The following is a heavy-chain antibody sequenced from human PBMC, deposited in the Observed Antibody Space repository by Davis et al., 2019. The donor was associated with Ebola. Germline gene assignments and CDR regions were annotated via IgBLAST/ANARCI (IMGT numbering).Heavy chain of an antibody. Sequence: AASVKVSCKASGGTFSSYAISWVRQAPGQGLEWMGGIIPIFGTANCAQKFQGRVTITADESTSTAYMELSSLRSEDTAVYYCARAPGGYSYADWGQGTLVTVSS. CDR1: GGTFSSYA. CDR3: ARAPGGYSYAD. CDR2: IIPIFGTA. D-gene: IGHD5-18*01. J-gene: IGHJ4*02. V-gene: IGHV1-69*13.